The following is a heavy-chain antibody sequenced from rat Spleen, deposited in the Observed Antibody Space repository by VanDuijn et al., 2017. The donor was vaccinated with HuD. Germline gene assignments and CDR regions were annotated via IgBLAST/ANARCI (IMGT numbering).Heavy chain of an antibody. CDR1: GFTFSNYH. CDR2: ISTDGSST. D-gene: IGHD1-11*01. CDR3: TRGTEWGFAY. V-gene: IGHV5-25*01. J-gene: IGHJ3*01. Sequence: EVQLVESGGGLVQPGRSMKLSCAASGFTFSNYHMAWVRQAPTKGLEWVSSISTDGSSTYYPDSVKGRFTISRDNAKSTLYLQMNSLRSEDTATYYCTRGTEWGFAYWGQGTLVTVSS.